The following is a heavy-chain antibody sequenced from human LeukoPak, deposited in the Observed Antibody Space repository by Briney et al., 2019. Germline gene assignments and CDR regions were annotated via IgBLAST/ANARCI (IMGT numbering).Heavy chain of an antibody. CDR1: GFTFSSYA. Sequence: TGGSLRLSCAASGFTFSSYAMSWVRQAPGKGLEWVSAISGSGGSTYYADSVKGRFTISRDNSKNTLYLQMNSLRAEDTAVYYCAKDQDGGYGLSYDYWGQGTLVTVSS. V-gene: IGHV3-23*01. CDR3: AKDQDGGYGLSYDY. CDR2: ISGSGGST. D-gene: IGHD5-12*01. J-gene: IGHJ4*02.